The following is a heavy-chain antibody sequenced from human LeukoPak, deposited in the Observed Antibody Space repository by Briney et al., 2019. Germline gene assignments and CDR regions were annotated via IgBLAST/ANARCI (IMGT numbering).Heavy chain of an antibody. CDR2: INPSGGST. CDR3: ARAVYWEYSSTAILDNWFDP. CDR1: GYTFTSYY. V-gene: IGHV1-46*01. J-gene: IGHJ5*02. Sequence: GASVKVSCKASGYTFTSYYMHWVRQAPGQGLEWMGIINPSGGSTSCAQKFQGRVTMTRDMSTSTVYIELSSLRSEDTAVYYCARAVYWEYSSTAILDNWFDPWGQGTLVTVSS. D-gene: IGHD6-6*01.